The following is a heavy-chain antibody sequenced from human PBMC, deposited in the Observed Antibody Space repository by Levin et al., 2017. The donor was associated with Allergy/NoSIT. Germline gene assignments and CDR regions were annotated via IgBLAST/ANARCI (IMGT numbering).Heavy chain of an antibody. CDR3: ARGQPSDYYDRTGFHSLFDY. D-gene: IGHD3-22*01. V-gene: IGHV4-34*01. J-gene: IGHJ4*02. CDR1: GGSFTVFY. CDR2: INHSGGT. Sequence: PGGSLRLSCAVYGGSFTVFYWSWIRQTPGKGLEWIGEINHSGGTNYNPSLKSRVTISVDTSNNQFSLNVRSVTAADTAVYYWARGQPSDYYDRTGFHSLFDYWGQGTLVTVSS.